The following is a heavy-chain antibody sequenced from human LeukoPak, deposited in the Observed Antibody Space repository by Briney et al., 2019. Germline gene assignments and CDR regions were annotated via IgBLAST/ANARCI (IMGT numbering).Heavy chain of an antibody. CDR3: ARTLSDAFDI. CDR2: MSGSGGST. J-gene: IGHJ3*02. Sequence: GGSLRLACAASGFAFNSYAMSWVRQAPGKVLGWVSAMSGSGGSTYYADSVEGRVTISRDNSKNTLYLQMKSLRAEDTAIYYCARTLSDAFDIWGQGTMVTVSS. CDR1: GFAFNSYA. V-gene: IGHV3-23*01. D-gene: IGHD1-1*01.